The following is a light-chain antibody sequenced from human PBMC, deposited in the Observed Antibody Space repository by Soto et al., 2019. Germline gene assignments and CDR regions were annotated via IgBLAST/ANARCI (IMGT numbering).Light chain of an antibody. Sequence: QSALTQPPSASGSPGQSVTISCTGSSSDVGGYNYVSWYQQHPGKAPKRMIYEVSKRPSGVPDRFSGSKSGNTASLTVSGLQAEDEADYYCSSYAGSNSYVFGTGTKLTVL. V-gene: IGLV2-8*01. J-gene: IGLJ1*01. CDR1: SSDVGGYNY. CDR2: EVS. CDR3: SSYAGSNSYV.